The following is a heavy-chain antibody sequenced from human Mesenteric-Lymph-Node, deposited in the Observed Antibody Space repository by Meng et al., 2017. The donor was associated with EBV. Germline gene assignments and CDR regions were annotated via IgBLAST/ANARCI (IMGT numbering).Heavy chain of an antibody. D-gene: IGHD3-16*01. Sequence: ELRLVESGGTLIQRGGSLRLSCAASGFSVSTNYLTWVRQSPGKGLEWVSLISSGGITFYADSVKGRFTVSRDDSKNTVYLQMNSLRGEDTALYYCATMEMGAYQYWGPGTLVTVSS. CDR3: ATMEMGAYQY. CDR1: GFSVSTNY. J-gene: IGHJ4*02. V-gene: IGHV3-53*01. CDR2: ISSGGIT.